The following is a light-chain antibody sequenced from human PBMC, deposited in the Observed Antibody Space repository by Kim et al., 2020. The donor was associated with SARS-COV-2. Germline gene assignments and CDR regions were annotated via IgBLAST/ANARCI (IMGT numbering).Light chain of an antibody. CDR3: QQRYNWPLT. J-gene: IGKJ4*01. CDR1: QSVGNS. CDR2: ETS. V-gene: IGKV3-11*01. Sequence: EIVLTQSPATLSLSPGERATLSCRASQSVGNSLAWFQQKPGQAPRLLIFETSNRATGIPARFSGSGSGTAFTLTISSLEPEDFAAYYCQQRYNWPLTFGGGTKVDIK.